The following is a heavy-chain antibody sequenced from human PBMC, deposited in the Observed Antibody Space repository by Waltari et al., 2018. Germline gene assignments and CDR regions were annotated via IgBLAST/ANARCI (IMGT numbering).Heavy chain of an antibody. CDR3: ARDSSVVVVITDAFDI. CDR1: GFTFSSYS. Sequence: EVQLVESGGGLVKPGGSLRLSCAASGFTFSSYSMNWVRQAPGKGLEWVSSISSSSSYIYYADSVKGRFTISRDNAKNSLYLQMNSLRAEDTAVYYCARDSSVVVVITDAFDIWGQGTMVTVSS. J-gene: IGHJ3*02. D-gene: IGHD3-22*01. CDR2: ISSSSSYI. V-gene: IGHV3-21*01.